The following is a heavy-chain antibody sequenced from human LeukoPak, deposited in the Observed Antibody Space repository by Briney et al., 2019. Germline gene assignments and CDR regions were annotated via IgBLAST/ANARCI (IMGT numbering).Heavy chain of an antibody. CDR2: IYYSGST. Sequence: SETLSLTCTVSGGSISSYYWSWIRQPPGKGLEWIGYIYYSGSTNYNPSLKSRVTISVDTSKNQFSLKLSSVTAADTAVYHCARDPYGSGRSAMDVWGKGTTVTISS. D-gene: IGHD3-10*01. V-gene: IGHV4-59*01. CDR1: GGSISSYY. J-gene: IGHJ6*03. CDR3: ARDPYGSGRSAMDV.